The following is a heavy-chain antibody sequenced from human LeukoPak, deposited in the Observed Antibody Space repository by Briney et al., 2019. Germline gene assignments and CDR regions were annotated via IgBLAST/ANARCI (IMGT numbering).Heavy chain of an antibody. CDR1: GYTFTGYY. D-gene: IGHD2-2*01. CDR2: ITPNSGGT. J-gene: IGHJ5*02. CDR3: ARGLVVTAAIMIKYNWFDP. Sequence: GASVKVSCKASGYTFTGYYMHWGRQAPGQGVEWMGWITPNSGGTNYAQKFQGRVTMTRDTSISTAYMERSRLRSDGTAVYYCARGLVVTAAIMIKYNWFDPWGQGTLVTVSS. V-gene: IGHV1-2*02.